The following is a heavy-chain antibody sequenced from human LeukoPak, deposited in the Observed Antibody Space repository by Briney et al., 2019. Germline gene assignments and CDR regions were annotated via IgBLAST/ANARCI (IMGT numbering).Heavy chain of an antibody. J-gene: IGHJ4*02. CDR3: ARPNRGYCSDTSCSHFDY. V-gene: IGHV3-74*03. Sequence: HPGRSLRLSCAASGFTFSSYWMHWVRQAPGKGLVWVSRINTDGSSTTYADSVKGRFTISRDNARNTLYLQMNSLRAEDTAVYYCARPNRGYCSDTSCSHFDYWGQGTLVTVSS. CDR2: INTDGSST. CDR1: GFTFSSYW. D-gene: IGHD2-2*01.